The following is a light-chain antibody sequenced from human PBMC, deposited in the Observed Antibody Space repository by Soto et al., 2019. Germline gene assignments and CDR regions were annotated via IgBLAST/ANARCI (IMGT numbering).Light chain of an antibody. V-gene: IGKV3-15*01. CDR2: GAS. Sequence: EIAMTQSPGTLSVSPGERAILSCRASQSVSSNLAWYQQKPGQTPRLLIYGASTRATGIPARFSGSGSGTEFTLTISSLQSEDFAVYYCQQYNNWPPFTFGPGTKVDIK. CDR1: QSVSSN. CDR3: QQYNNWPPFT. J-gene: IGKJ3*01.